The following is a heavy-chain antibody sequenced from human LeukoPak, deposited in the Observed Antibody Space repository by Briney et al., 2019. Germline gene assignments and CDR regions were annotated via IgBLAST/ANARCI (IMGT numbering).Heavy chain of an antibody. J-gene: IGHJ3*02. D-gene: IGHD3-10*01. CDR1: GDSFSSNSAA. Sequence: SQTLSLTCAISGDSFSSNSAAWDWLRQSPSRGLEWLGRTYYRSKWYNDYAVSVKSRITINPDTSKNQFSLQLNSVTPEDTAVYYCARMGRFKADIWGQGTMVTVSS. V-gene: IGHV6-1*01. CDR3: ARMGRFKADI. CDR2: TYYRSKWYN.